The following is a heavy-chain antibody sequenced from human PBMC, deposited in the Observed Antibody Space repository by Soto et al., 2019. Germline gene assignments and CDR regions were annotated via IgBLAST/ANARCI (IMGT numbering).Heavy chain of an antibody. J-gene: IGHJ6*02. CDR2: ISYDGSEK. V-gene: IGHV3-30*18. D-gene: IGHD3-3*01. CDR1: GFTFSSQG. Sequence: QVQLVESGGGVVQPGRSLRLSCAVSGFTFSSQGTHWVRQAPGKGLEWVAVISYDGSEKYYSDSVKGRFTISRDNSENTLYLQMNSLRPEDTAVYYCAKGVAFTLSGVPNIPHYYHYYAMDVWGQGTTVTVSS. CDR3: AKGVAFTLSGVPNIPHYYHYYAMDV.